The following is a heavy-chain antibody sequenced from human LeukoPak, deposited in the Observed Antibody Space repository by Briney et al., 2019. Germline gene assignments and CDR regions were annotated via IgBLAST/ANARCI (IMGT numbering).Heavy chain of an antibody. J-gene: IGHJ4*02. V-gene: IGHV3-7*03. CDR3: ARGLPATLLDY. Sequence: PGGSLRLSCAASGFTFSNYWMSWVRQAPGKGLEWVANIKEDGSEKYYVDAVKGRFTISRDNAKRSLFLQMNSLRAEDTAIYYCARGLPATLLDYWGQGTLVTVSS. CDR2: IKEDGSEK. CDR1: GFTFSNYW. D-gene: IGHD2-2*01.